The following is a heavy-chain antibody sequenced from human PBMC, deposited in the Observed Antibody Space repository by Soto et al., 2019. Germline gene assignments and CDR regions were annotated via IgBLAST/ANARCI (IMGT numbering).Heavy chain of an antibody. CDR3: AKHYYYDSSGYSVLFDY. J-gene: IGHJ4*02. Sequence: GGSLRLSCAASGFTFSSYAMSWVRQAPGKGLEWVSAISGSGGSTYYADSVKGRFTISRDNSKNTLYLQMNSLRAEDTAVYCCAKHYYYDSSGYSVLFDYWGQGTLVTVSS. CDR1: GFTFSSYA. CDR2: ISGSGGST. D-gene: IGHD3-22*01. V-gene: IGHV3-23*01.